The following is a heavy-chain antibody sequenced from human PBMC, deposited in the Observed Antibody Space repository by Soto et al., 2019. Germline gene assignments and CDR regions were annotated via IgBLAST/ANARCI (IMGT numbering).Heavy chain of an antibody. CDR2: VSWNSGAK. Sequence: GGSLRLSCVASGFSFDDFVMNWVRQRPGKGLEWVSSVSWNSGAKLYTDSVKGRFAISRDSAKKSVYLQMNSLRPDDTAFYYCAKGVATAVPALDYWGQGTLVTVSS. V-gene: IGHV3-9*01. CDR1: GFSFDDFV. J-gene: IGHJ4*02. CDR3: AKGVATAVPALDY. D-gene: IGHD2-21*02.